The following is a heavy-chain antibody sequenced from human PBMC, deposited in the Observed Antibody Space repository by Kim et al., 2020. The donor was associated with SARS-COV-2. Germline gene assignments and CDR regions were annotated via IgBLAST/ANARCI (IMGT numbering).Heavy chain of an antibody. J-gene: IGHJ3*01. CDR1: GGTFSSYA. D-gene: IGHD3-10*01. V-gene: IGHV1-69*04. CDR2: IIPILGIA. Sequence: SVKVSCKASGGTFSSYANSWVRQAPGQGLEWMGRIIPILGIANYAQKFQGRVTITADKSTSTAYMELSSLRSEDTAVYYCAREGYGSGSYYNSFLWIAF. CDR3: AREGYGSGSYYNSFLWIAF.